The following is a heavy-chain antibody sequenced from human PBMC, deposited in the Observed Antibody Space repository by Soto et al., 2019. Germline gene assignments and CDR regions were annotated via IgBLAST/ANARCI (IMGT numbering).Heavy chain of an antibody. CDR2: IYYSGST. CDR3: ARVFGFGGMDV. D-gene: IGHD3-10*01. CDR1: GGSIISGGYY. J-gene: IGHJ6*02. Sequence: SETLSLTCTVSGGSIISGGYYWSWIRQHPGKGLEWIGYIYYSGSTYYNPSLKSRVTISVDTSKNQFSLKLSSVTAADTAVYYCARVFGFGGMDVWGQGTTVIVSS. V-gene: IGHV4-31*03.